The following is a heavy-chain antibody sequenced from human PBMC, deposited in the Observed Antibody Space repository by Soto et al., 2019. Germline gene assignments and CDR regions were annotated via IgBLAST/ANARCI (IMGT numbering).Heavy chain of an antibody. Sequence: QGQLVQSGAEVKKPGSSVKVSCKASGGTFSSYAISWVRQAPGQGLEWMGGIIPIFGTANYAQKFQGRVTITADESTSTAYMELSSLRSEDTAVYYCARGYYGSGSYYKDYYYYGMDVWGQGTTVTVSS. J-gene: IGHJ6*01. V-gene: IGHV1-69*01. CDR3: ARGYYGSGSYYKDYYYYGMDV. CDR2: IIPIFGTA. CDR1: GGTFSSYA. D-gene: IGHD3-10*01.